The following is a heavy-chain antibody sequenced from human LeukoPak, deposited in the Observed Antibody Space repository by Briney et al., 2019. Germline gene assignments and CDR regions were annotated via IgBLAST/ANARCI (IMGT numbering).Heavy chain of an antibody. CDR3: VKDPRDTYGTNWFVS. CDR2: ISGTGGAT. J-gene: IGHJ5*01. Sequence: GGSLRLSRVASGFSFGNYAMSWVRQAPGKGLQWVSQISGTGGATWYAGFARDRFTISRDNSKKTPYLQMSGLRVEDTAMYYCVKDPRDTYGTNWFVSWGQGTLLIVSS. V-gene: IGHV3-23*01. CDR1: GFSFGNYA. D-gene: IGHD2-21*01.